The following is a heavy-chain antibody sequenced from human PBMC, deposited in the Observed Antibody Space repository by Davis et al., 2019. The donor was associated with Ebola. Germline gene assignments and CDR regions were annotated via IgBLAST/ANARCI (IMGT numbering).Heavy chain of an antibody. D-gene: IGHD5-18*01. V-gene: IGHV4-30-4*08. CDR2: IYYSGST. Sequence: SETLSLTCTVSGGSISSSSYYWGWIRQPPGKGLEWIGYIYYSGSTYYNPSLKSRVTISVDTSKNQFSLKLSSVTAADTAVYYCARGARYSYGSLYIWFDPWGQGTLVTVSS. CDR1: GGSISSSSYY. J-gene: IGHJ5*02. CDR3: ARGARYSYGSLYIWFDP.